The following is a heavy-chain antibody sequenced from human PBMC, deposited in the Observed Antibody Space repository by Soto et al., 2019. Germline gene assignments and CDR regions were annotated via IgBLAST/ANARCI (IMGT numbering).Heavy chain of an antibody. CDR1: GFPFSSYA. D-gene: IGHD2-15*01. V-gene: IGHV3-23*01. CDR3: AKGQKASCATIRCYSFDY. J-gene: IGHJ4*02. Sequence: GGSLKLSCPSYGFPFSSYAMSLVRTDPGKGLEWVSAISGSGGSTYYADSVRGRFTISRDNSKNTLYLQMNSLRAEDAAVYYCAKGQKASCATIRCYSFDYWGQGALVTVSS. CDR2: ISGSGGST.